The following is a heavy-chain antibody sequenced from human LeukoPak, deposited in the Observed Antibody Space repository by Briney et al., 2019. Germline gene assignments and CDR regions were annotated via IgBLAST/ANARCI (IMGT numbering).Heavy chain of an antibody. CDR2: IYYSGST. V-gene: IGHV4-39*01. Sequence: SETLSLTCTVSGGSISSSSYYWGWIRQPPGKGLEWIGSIYYSGSTYYNPSLKSRVTRSVDTSKNQFSLQLSSVTAADTAVYYCARRRPAQYYDILTGYFWGWGYFDYWGQGTLVTVSS. CDR1: GGSISSSSYY. CDR3: ARRRPAQYYDILTGYFWGWGYFDY. J-gene: IGHJ4*02. D-gene: IGHD3-9*01.